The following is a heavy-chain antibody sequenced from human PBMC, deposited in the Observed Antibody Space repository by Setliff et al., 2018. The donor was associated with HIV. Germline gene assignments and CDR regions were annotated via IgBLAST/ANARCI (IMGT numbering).Heavy chain of an antibody. CDR1: GDSISSGSYF. Sequence: SETLSLTCSVSGDSISSGSYFWGWIRQTPGKGLEWIGNIYYTGFAYYNPSLKSRVTISLDTSKTHFFLNLTSVTDADTAVYFCTREGRGDPAVATTRIDYWGQGKLVTVSS. V-gene: IGHV4-39*02. CDR2: IYYTGFA. J-gene: IGHJ4*02. D-gene: IGHD1-1*01. CDR3: TREGRGDPAVATTRIDY.